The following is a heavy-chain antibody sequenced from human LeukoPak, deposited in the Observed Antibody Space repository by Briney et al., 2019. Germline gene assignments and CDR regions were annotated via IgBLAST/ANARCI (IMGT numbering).Heavy chain of an antibody. Sequence: GASVKVSCKASGYIFTGYYMHWVRQAPGQGLEWMGWINPNSGLTNSAQKFQGRVTMTRDTSIHTVYLELRRLSSDDAAVYFCARALRLANDALDIWGQGTMVTVSS. CDR1: GYIFTGYY. CDR2: INPNSGLT. J-gene: IGHJ3*02. CDR3: ARALRLANDALDI. V-gene: IGHV1-2*02.